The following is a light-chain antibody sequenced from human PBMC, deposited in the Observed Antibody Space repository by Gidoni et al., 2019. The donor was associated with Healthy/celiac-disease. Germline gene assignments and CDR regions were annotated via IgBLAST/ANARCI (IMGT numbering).Light chain of an antibody. Sequence: DIQMTQAPSTLSASVGDRVTITCRASQSISSWLAWYQQKPGKAPKLLIYKASSLASGVPSRFSGSGSGTEFTLTISSLQPDDFATYYCQQYNSYLSTFGQGTKLEIK. CDR1: QSISSW. CDR2: KAS. V-gene: IGKV1-5*03. CDR3: QQYNSYLST. J-gene: IGKJ2*01.